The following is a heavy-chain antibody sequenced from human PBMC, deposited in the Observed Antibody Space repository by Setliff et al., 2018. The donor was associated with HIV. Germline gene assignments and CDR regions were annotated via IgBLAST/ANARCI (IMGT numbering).Heavy chain of an antibody. CDR2: IYTSGIT. CDR3: ARHTNHHDY. J-gene: IGHJ4*02. CDR1: AGSISSYY. Sequence: NPSETLSLTCTVSAGSISSYYWSWIRQPPGKGLEWIGYIYTSGITNYNPSLKSRVTMSIDTSKNQFSLKLSSVTAADTAVYYCARHTNHHDYWGQGTLVTVSS. D-gene: IGHD3-3*01. V-gene: IGHV4-4*09.